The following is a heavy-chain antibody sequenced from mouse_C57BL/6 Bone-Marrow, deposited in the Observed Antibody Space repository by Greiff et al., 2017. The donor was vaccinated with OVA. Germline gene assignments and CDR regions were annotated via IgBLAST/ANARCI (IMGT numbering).Heavy chain of an antibody. CDR3: ARGYYGRSEENYFGY. D-gene: IGHD1-1*01. CDR1: GYTFPDYN. Sequence: EVQLQQSGPELVKPGASVKIPCKASGYTFPDYNMDWVKQSHGKSLEWIGDINPNNGGTLYNQKFKGTATLTVDKSSSTAYMALRSLTSEDTAVYYCARGYYGRSEENYFGYWGQGTTLTVSS. CDR2: INPNNGGT. J-gene: IGHJ2*01. V-gene: IGHV1-18*01.